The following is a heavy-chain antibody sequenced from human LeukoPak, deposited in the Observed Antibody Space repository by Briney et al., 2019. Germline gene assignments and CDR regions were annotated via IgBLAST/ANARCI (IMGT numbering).Heavy chain of an antibody. CDR2: FGTRSTSV. CDR1: GFIVSGDF. J-gene: IGHJ4*02. D-gene: IGHD3-22*01. CDR3: AREVSEGFDF. V-gene: IGHV3-21*01. Sequence: PGGSLRLSCAASGFIVSGDFMNWIRQAPGKGLEWVSSFGTRSTSVYHAGSVKGRFAISRDNAKNSLYLQMNSLRAEDTALYYCAREVSEGFDFWGQGTLVTVSS.